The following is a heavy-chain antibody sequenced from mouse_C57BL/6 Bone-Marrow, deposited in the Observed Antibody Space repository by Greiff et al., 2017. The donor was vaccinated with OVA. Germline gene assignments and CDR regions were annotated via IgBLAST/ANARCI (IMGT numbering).Heavy chain of an antibody. Sequence: EVQLVESGPVLVKPGPSVKISCKASGFTLTDYYMHWVKQSHGKSLEWIGLVYPYNGGTSYNQKFKGKATLTVDTSSSTAYMELNSLTSEDSAVYYCASHYYGSRWYFDVWGTGTTVTVSS. J-gene: IGHJ1*03. CDR2: VYPYNGGT. CDR1: GFTLTDYY. D-gene: IGHD1-1*01. CDR3: ASHYYGSRWYFDV. V-gene: IGHV1-36*01.